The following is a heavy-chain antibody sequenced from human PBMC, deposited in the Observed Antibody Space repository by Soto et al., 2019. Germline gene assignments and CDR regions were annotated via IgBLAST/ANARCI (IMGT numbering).Heavy chain of an antibody. J-gene: IGHJ4*02. Sequence: GGSLRLSCTASGFTFGDYAISWFRQAPGQGLEWVGFIRSEANGGTSEYAASVKGRFTISRDDSKSIAYLQMNSLKTEDTAVYYCTRVPFWGQGTLVTVS. V-gene: IGHV3-49*03. CDR2: IRSEANGGTS. CDR1: GFTFGDYA. CDR3: TRVPF.